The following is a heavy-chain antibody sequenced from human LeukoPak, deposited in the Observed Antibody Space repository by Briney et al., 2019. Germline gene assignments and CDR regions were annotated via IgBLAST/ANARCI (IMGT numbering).Heavy chain of an antibody. CDR2: IYHSGST. J-gene: IGHJ4*02. V-gene: IGHV4-38-2*02. CDR3: ARVGPTYYYDSSGYLRLYYFDY. CDR1: GYSISSGYY. D-gene: IGHD3-22*01. Sequence: SETLSLTCTVSGYSISSGYYWGWIRQPPGKGLEWIGSIYHSGSTYYNPSLKSRVTISVDTSKNQFSLKLSSVTAADTAVYYCARVGPTYYYDSSGYLRLYYFDYWGQGTLVTVSS.